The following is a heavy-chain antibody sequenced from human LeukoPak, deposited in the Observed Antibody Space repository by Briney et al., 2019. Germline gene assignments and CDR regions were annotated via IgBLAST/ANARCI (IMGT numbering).Heavy chain of an antibody. J-gene: IGHJ4*02. CDR1: GGSFSGYY. D-gene: IGHD3-16*02. V-gene: IGHV4-34*01. Sequence: PSETLSLTCAVYGGSFSGYYWSWIRQPPGKGLEWIGEINHSGSANYNPSLKSRVTISVDTSKNQFSLKLSSATAADTAVYYCARAPTYYDYVWGSYRYTNSFDYWGQGTLVTVSS. CDR3: ARAPTYYDYVWGSYRYTNSFDY. CDR2: INHSGSA.